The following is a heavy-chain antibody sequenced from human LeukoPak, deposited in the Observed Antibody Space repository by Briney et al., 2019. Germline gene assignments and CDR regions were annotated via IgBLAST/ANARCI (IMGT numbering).Heavy chain of an antibody. CDR2: INPNSGGT. J-gene: IGHJ4*02. V-gene: IGHV1-2*02. CDR3: ARDLKWNYFDY. CDR1: GYIFTSYY. Sequence: ASVKVSCKASGYIFTSYYMHWVRQAPGQGLEWMGWINPNSGGTNYAQKFQGRVTMTRDTSISTAYMELSRLRSDDTAVYYCARDLKWNYFDYWGQGALVTVSS. D-gene: IGHD1-26*01.